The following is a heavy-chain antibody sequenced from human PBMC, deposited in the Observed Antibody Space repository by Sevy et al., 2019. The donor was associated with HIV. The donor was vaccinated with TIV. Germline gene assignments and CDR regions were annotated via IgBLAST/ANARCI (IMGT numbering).Heavy chain of an antibody. Sequence: SETLSLTCTVSGGSVSSGSYYYSWIRQPPGKGLEWIGYIYYGVSTRYNPSLKSRVTISVDTSKNHFSLRLTSVTAADTAVYYCARQGPPYYDSSAYYYWGQGTLVTVSS. CDR2: IYYGVST. D-gene: IGHD3-22*01. V-gene: IGHV4-61*03. J-gene: IGHJ4*02. CDR3: ARQGPPYYDSSAYYY. CDR1: GGSVSSGSYY.